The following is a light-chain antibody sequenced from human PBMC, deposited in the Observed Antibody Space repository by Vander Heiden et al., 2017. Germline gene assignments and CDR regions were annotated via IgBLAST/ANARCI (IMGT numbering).Light chain of an antibody. J-gene: IGLJ2*01. CDR1: KLGDKY. Sequence: SSALTQPPSVSVSPGQTASITCSGDKLGDKYACWYQQKPGQSPVLVIYQDSKRPSGIPERFSGSNSGNTATLTISGTQAMDEADYYCQAWDSSTAGVFGGGTKLTVL. CDR2: QDS. V-gene: IGLV3-1*01. CDR3: QAWDSSTAGV.